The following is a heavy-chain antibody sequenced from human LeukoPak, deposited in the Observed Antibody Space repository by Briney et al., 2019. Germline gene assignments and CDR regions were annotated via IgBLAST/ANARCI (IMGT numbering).Heavy chain of an antibody. CDR3: AKDFLLVDPFDY. D-gene: IGHD6-13*01. J-gene: IGHJ4*02. CDR1: GFTFSSYG. Sequence: PGGSLRLSCAASGFTFSSYGMHWVRQAPGKGLEWVAFIRYDGSNKYYADSVKGRFTISRDNSKNTLYLQMNSLRAEDTAVYYCAKDFLLVDPFDYWGQGTLVTVSS. CDR2: IRYDGSNK. V-gene: IGHV3-30*02.